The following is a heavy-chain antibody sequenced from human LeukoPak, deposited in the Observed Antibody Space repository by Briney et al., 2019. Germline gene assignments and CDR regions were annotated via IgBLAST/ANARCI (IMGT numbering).Heavy chain of an antibody. V-gene: IGHV4-30-4*01. D-gene: IGHD1-14*01. CDR2: IYYSGST. Sequence: PSETLSLTCTVSGGSISSGDYYWNWIRQPPGKGLEWIGYIYYSGSTYYNPSLKSRVTISVDTSKNQFSLKLSSVTAADTAVYYCARVGTVTNFDYWGQGTLVTVSS. CDR3: ARVGTVTNFDY. J-gene: IGHJ4*02. CDR1: GGSISSGDYY.